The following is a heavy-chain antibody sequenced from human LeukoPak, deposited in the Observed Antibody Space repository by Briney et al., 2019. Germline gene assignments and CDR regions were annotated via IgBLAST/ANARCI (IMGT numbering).Heavy chain of an antibody. CDR3: ARYGERHCSGGSCFGRYLDY. V-gene: IGHV4-39*01. CDR1: GGSISSGSYY. J-gene: IGHJ4*02. Sequence: PSETLSLTCAVSGGSISSGSYYWAWIRQSSGKGLEWIGTIYYSGTTYYDPSLKSRATISVDTSKNQFSLKLSSVTASDTAVYYCARYGERHCSGGSCFGRYLDYWGQGTLVTVSS. CDR2: IYYSGTT. D-gene: IGHD2-15*01.